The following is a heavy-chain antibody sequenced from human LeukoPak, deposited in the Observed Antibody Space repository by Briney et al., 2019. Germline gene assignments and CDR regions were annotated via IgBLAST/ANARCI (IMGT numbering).Heavy chain of an antibody. V-gene: IGHV3-30*02. CDR2: IQDDGSIE. CDR1: GFIFSGYG. Sequence: GGSLRLSCAASGFIFSGYGMHWVRQAPGKGLEWVTFIQDDGSIEYYADSVKGRFTISRDNSKNTLYLQMNSLRAEDTALYYCVKDRPNWATDHWGQGTLVTVSS. CDR3: VKDRPNWATDH. D-gene: IGHD7-27*01. J-gene: IGHJ5*02.